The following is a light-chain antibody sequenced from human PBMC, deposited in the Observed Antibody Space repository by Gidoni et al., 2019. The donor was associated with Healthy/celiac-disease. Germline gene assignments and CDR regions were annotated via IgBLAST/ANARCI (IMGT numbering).Light chain of an antibody. V-gene: IGKV3-20*01. CDR1: QSVSSSY. CDR3: QQYGSSRT. J-gene: IGKJ1*01. CDR2: GAS. Sequence: EIVLTQSPGTLSLSPGERATLSCRASQSVSSSYLAWYQQKPGQAPRLLIYGASSRATGIPDRFSGSGSGTDFTLTISRLEPEEFAVYYCQQYGSSRTFXQXTKVEIK.